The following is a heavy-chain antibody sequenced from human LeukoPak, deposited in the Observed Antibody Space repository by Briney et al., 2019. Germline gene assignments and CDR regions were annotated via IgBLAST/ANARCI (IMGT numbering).Heavy chain of an antibody. J-gene: IGHJ5*02. CDR1: GYTFINYY. Sequence: GASVKVSCKASGYTFINYYIHWVRQAPGQGLEWMGWINPNSGGTIYAQNFQGRVTMTSDTSISTAYMEVTRLRSDDTAVYYCAGDGGWGYNWFDPWGQGTLVTVSS. CDR2: INPNSGGT. D-gene: IGHD6-19*01. V-gene: IGHV1-2*02. CDR3: AGDGGWGYNWFDP.